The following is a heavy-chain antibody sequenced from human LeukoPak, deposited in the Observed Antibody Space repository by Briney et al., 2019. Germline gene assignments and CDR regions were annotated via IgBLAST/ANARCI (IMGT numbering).Heavy chain of an antibody. CDR3: ARNAYYDFWSGYYSLNWFDP. CDR2: INHSGST. D-gene: IGHD3-3*01. CDR1: GGSFSGYY. Sequence: PSETLSLTCAVYGGSFSGYYWSWIRQPPGKGLEWIGEINHSGSTNYSPSLKSQVTISVDTSKNQFSLKLSSVTAADTAVYYCARNAYYDFWSGYYSLNWFDPWGQGTLVTVSS. J-gene: IGHJ5*02. V-gene: IGHV4-34*01.